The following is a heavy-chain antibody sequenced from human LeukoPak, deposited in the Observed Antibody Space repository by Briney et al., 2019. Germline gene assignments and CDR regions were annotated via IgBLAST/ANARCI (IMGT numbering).Heavy chain of an antibody. CDR3: ARDGIWVDY. D-gene: IGHD3-16*01. V-gene: IGHV3-30*03. J-gene: IGHJ4*02. CDR2: ISYDGSNK. Sequence: PGGSLRLSCAASGFTFSNYVIHWVRQAPGKGLEWVAVISYDGSNKYYVDSVKGRFTISRDNSKNTLYLQMNSLRDEDTAVYYCARDGIWVDYWGQGTLVTVSS. CDR1: GFTFSNYV.